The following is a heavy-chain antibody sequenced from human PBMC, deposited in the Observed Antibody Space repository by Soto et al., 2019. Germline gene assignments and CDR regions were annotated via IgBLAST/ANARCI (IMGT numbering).Heavy chain of an antibody. Sequence: QVQLVESGGGVVQPGRSLRLSCAASGFSFSSYGMNWVRQSPGKGLEWVAVIWYDGSNKFYGNSVKGRFTISRDNSRNTLYLQMNSLRDEDTAVYYCATEGKDGSVKGGFDNWGQGTLVTVSS. CDR3: ATEGKDGSVKGGFDN. CDR1: GFSFSSYG. J-gene: IGHJ4*02. V-gene: IGHV3-33*01. CDR2: IWYDGSNK. D-gene: IGHD3-22*01.